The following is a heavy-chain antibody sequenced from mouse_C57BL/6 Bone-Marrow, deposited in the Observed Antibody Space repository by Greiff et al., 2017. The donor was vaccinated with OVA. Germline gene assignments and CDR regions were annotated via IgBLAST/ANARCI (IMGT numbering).Heavy chain of an antibody. CDR3: TRPYDEGSMDY. D-gene: IGHD2-12*01. CDR1: GFTFSDAW. Sequence: EVKLMESGGGLVQPGGSMKLSCAASGFTFSDAWMDWVRQSPEKGLELVAEIRNKANNHATYYAESVKGRFTISRDDSKSSVYLQMNSLRAEDTGIYYCTRPYDEGSMDYWGQGTSVTVSS. CDR2: IRNKANNHAT. J-gene: IGHJ4*01. V-gene: IGHV6-6*01.